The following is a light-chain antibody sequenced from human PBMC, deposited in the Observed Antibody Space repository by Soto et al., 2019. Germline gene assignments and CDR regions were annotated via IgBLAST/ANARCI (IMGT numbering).Light chain of an antibody. Sequence: QSVLTQPPSASGTPGQRVTISCSGSSSNIGSNTVNWYQQVPGTAPRFLIYSDNQRPSGVPDRVSGSKSGTSASLAISGLQSEDEADYYCVAWDDSLNAYVFGTGTKVTVL. V-gene: IGLV1-44*01. CDR3: VAWDDSLNAYV. CDR2: SDN. CDR1: SSNIGSNT. J-gene: IGLJ1*01.